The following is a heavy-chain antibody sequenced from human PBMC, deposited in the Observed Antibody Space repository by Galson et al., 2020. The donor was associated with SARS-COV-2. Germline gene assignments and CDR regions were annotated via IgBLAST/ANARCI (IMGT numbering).Heavy chain of an antibody. CDR3: AGDASWAMFAIDV. D-gene: IGHD3-10*02. V-gene: IGHV3-21*01. CDR2: ISSSSDYI. CDR1: GFTFSSYS. Sequence: GGSLRLSCAVSGFTFSSYSMNWVRQAPGKGLEWVASISSSSDYIYYADSMTGRFTISRDNAKDSLYLQMSGLRAEDSAVYYCAGDASWAMFAIDVWGQGTTVTVSS. J-gene: IGHJ6*02.